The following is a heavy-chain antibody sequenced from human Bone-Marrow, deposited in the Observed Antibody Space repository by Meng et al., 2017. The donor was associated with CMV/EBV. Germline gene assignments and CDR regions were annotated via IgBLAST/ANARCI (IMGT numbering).Heavy chain of an antibody. V-gene: IGHV3-20*04. CDR1: GFTFDDYG. D-gene: IGHD2-2*01. CDR2: INWNGGST. Sequence: GESLKISCAASGFTFDDYGMSWVHQAPGKGLEWVSGINWNGGSTGYADSVKGRFTISRDNAKNSLYLQMNSLRAEDTALYYCARGRSVVPAAISYYYGMDVWGQGTTVTVSS. J-gene: IGHJ6*02. CDR3: ARGRSVVPAAISYYYGMDV.